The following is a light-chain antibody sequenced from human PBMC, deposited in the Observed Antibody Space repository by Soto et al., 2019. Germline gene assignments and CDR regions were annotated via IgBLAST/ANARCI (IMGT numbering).Light chain of an antibody. Sequence: EIVMTQSPATLSVSPGGRATLSCRASQSISDTLAWYQQKPGQAPRLLIHGASTRATGFPARFSGSGSGTDFTLTISSLQSEDFAVYYCQQNNNWPWTFGQGTKVDIK. CDR1: QSISDT. V-gene: IGKV3-15*01. J-gene: IGKJ1*01. CDR2: GAS. CDR3: QQNNNWPWT.